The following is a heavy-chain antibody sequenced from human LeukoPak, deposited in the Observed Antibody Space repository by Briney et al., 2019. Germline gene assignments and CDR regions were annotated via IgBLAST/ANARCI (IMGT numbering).Heavy chain of an antibody. J-gene: IGHJ4*02. D-gene: IGHD3-10*01. CDR3: AKDQFGGLPPRYFDY. V-gene: IGHV3-23*01. CDR2: ISGSGGST. Sequence: GGSLRLSCAASGFTFSSYEMNWVRQAPGKGLEWVSAISGSGGSTYYADSVKGRFTISRDNSKNTLYLQMNSLRAEDTAVYYCAKDQFGGLPPRYFDYWGQGTLVTVSS. CDR1: GFTFSSYE.